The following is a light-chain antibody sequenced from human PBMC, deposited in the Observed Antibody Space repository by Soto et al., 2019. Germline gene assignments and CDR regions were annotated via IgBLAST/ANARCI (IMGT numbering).Light chain of an antibody. V-gene: IGLV2-14*03. CDR2: DVN. CDR3: SSFTSSTSNV. Sequence: QSALTQPASVSGSPGQSIAISCTGTSSDVGSYNSVSWYQQYPGKAPKLMIHDVNNRPSGISDRFSGSKSGNTASLTISGLQAEEEADYYCSSFTSSTSNVFGTGTKLTVL. CDR1: SSDVGSYNS. J-gene: IGLJ1*01.